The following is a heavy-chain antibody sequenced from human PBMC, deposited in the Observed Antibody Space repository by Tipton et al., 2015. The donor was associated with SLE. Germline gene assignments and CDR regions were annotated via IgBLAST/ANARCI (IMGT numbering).Heavy chain of an antibody. Sequence: SLRLSCAASGFTFSSYAMHWVRQAPGKGLGWVAVISYDGSNKYYADSVKGRFTISRDNSKNTLYLHMNSLRAEDTAVYYCASLEGIAAAGNPHYYYYMDVWGKGTTVTVSS. CDR3: ASLEGIAAAGNPHYYYYMDV. CDR2: ISYDGSNK. J-gene: IGHJ6*03. CDR1: GFTFSSYA. V-gene: IGHV3-30*04. D-gene: IGHD6-13*01.